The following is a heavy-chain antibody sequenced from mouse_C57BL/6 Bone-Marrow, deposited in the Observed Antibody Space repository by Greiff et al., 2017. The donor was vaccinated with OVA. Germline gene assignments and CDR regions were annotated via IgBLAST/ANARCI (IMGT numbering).Heavy chain of an antibody. CDR1: GYTFTDYE. CDR3: ASLFDYSNPGYWYFDV. Sequence: QVQLQQSGAELVRPGASVTLSCKASGYTFTDYEMHWVKQTPVHGLEWIGAIDPETGGTAYNQKFKGKATLTVDKSSSTAYMELRSLTSADSAVYYCASLFDYSNPGYWYFDVWGTGTTVTVSS. V-gene: IGHV1-15*01. D-gene: IGHD2-5*01. CDR2: IDPETGGT. J-gene: IGHJ1*03.